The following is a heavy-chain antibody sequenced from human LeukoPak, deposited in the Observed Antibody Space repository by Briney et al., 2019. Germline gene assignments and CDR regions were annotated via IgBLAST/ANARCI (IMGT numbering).Heavy chain of an antibody. CDR2: ISGSGGST. CDR1: GFTFSSYA. J-gene: IGHJ3*02. D-gene: IGHD3-22*01. CDR3: ASRSGHDSSGYRKAFDI. Sequence: GGSLRLSCAASGFTFSSYAMSWVRQAPGKGLEWVSAISGSGGSTYYADSVKGRFTISRDNSKNTLYLQMNSLRAEDTAVYYCASRSGHDSSGYRKAFDIWGQGTMVTVSS. V-gene: IGHV3-23*01.